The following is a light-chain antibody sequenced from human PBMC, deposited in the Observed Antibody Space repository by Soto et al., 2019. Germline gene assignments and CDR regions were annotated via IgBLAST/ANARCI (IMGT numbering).Light chain of an antibody. V-gene: IGKV3-20*01. CDR2: GAS. J-gene: IGKJ1*01. CDR3: LQYVSSPWT. CDR1: QTVGGRY. Sequence: EIVLTQSAATLSLSLGERATLSCRASQTVGGRYLARFQQKPGQTPRLLIYGASTRAAGVPDRFSGSGSGTDFSLTINRLEPEDFAVYYCLQYVSSPWTFGQGTKV.